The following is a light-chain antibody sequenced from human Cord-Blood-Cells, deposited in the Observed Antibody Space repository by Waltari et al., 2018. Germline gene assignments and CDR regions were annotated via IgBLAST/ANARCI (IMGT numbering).Light chain of an antibody. CDR1: ESVLYSSNNKTY. CDR3: QQYYSTPPT. J-gene: IGKJ1*01. Sequence: DMVMTQSPDSLAVSLGEGATINCKSSESVLYSSNNKTYLAWYQQKPGQPPTLLIYWASTRESGVPDRFSGSGSVTDFTLTISSLQAEDVAVYYCQQYYSTPPTFGQGTKVEIK. CDR2: WAS. V-gene: IGKV4-1*01.